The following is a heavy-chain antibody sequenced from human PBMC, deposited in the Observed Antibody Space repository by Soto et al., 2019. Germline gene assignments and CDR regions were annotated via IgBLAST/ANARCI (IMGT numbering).Heavy chain of an antibody. CDR1: GGSITSYY. J-gene: IGHJ6*02. CDR2: IYYSGNT. V-gene: IGHV4-59*12. Sequence: PSETLSLTCAVSGGSITSYYWTWIRQPPGKGLEWIGYIYYSGNTNYNPSLKSRVTISVDTSKNQFSLKLSSVTAADPAVYYCAXXXXXXXXXXXYTYYYYGMDVWGQGTTVTVSS. CDR3: AXXXXXXXXXXXYTYYYYGMDV.